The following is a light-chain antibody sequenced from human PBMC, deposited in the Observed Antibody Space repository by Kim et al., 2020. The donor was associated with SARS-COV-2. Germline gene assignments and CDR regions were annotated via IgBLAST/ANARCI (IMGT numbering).Light chain of an antibody. Sequence: VTISCSGRTSNNETKYGYWSQQFPGTAPNLLMFRNNQRPTGIPDRFSGSKSGTAVSLAISGLRAEDEADYYCAAWDDSLNGWVFGGGTQLTVL. CDR1: TSNNETKY. CDR3: AAWDDSLNGWV. CDR2: RNN. J-gene: IGLJ3*02. V-gene: IGLV1-47*01.